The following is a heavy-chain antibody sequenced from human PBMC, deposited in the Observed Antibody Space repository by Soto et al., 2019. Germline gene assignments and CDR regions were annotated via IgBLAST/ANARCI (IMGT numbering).Heavy chain of an antibody. D-gene: IGHD2-2*01. Sequence: QVQLQESGPGLVKPSQTLSLTCTVSGGSISSGGYYWSWIRQHPGKGLEWIGYIYYSGSTYYNPSLKSRVTIAVDPSKNQFSLKLSSVTAADTAVYYCARARLGYCSSTSCYPEFDYWGQGTLVTVSS. CDR3: ARARLGYCSSTSCYPEFDY. V-gene: IGHV4-31*03. CDR2: IYYSGST. CDR1: GGSISSGGYY. J-gene: IGHJ4*02.